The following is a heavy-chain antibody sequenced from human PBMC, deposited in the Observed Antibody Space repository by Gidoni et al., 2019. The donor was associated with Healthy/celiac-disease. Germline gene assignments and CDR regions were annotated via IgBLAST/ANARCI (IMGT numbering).Heavy chain of an antibody. Sequence: EVQLLESGGGLVQPGGSLRLSCAASGFTFSSYAMSWVRQAPGKGLEWVSAISGSGGSTYYADSVKGRFTISRDNSKNTLYLQMNSLRAEDTAVYYCAKAGSGWYGYYYGMDVWGQGTTVTVSS. CDR1: GFTFSSYA. CDR2: ISGSGGST. D-gene: IGHD6-19*01. J-gene: IGHJ6*02. V-gene: IGHV3-23*01. CDR3: AKAGSGWYGYYYGMDV.